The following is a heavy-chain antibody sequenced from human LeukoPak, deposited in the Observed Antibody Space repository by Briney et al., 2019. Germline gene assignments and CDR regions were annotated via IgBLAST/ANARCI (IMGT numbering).Heavy chain of an antibody. CDR3: ARWGGTRQYYFDY. V-gene: IGHV3-33*01. D-gene: IGHD1-1*01. CDR2: TRFDGSIK. Sequence: GGSLRLSCAVSGFIFSDYGFHWVRQAPGKGLEWVAVTRFDGSIKQYADSVKGRFTISRDDSKNTLYLQMDFLKSEDTAVYYCARWGGTRQYYFDYWGQGTLVTVSS. CDR1: GFIFSDYG. J-gene: IGHJ4*02.